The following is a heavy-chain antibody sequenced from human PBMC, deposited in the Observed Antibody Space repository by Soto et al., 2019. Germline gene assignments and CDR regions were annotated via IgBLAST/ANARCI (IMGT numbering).Heavy chain of an antibody. Sequence: QVQLVQSGAEVKKPGSSVKVSCKASGGTFSNSAISWLRQAPGQGLEWMGGIFPIFGPANYSQKFQDTVTITADESTWTSDMEFRSPSSEDTAGDLCGRGSRWTKLDYWGQVTLFPSSS. CDR1: GGTFSNSA. CDR3: GRGSRWTKLDY. D-gene: IGHD6-13*01. V-gene: IGHV1-69*19. CDR2: IFPIFGPA. J-gene: IGHJ4*02.